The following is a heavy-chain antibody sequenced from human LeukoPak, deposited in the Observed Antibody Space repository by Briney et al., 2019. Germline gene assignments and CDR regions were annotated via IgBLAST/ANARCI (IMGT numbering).Heavy chain of an antibody. CDR1: GFTFSNYG. CDR2: IWYDGSNE. CDR3: ARDSGYSFDY. J-gene: IGHJ4*02. V-gene: IGHV3-33*01. Sequence: GGSLRLSCAASGFTFSNYGMHWVRQAPGKGLQWVAVIWYDGSNEYYTGSVKGRFTISRDNAKNSLYLQMNSLRAEDTAVYYCARDSGYSFDYWGQGTLVTVSS. D-gene: IGHD5-18*01.